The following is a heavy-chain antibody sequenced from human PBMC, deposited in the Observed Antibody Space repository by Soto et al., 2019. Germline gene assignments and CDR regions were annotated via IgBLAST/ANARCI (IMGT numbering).Heavy chain of an antibody. CDR3: VRTARQGAVAPHWFDR. V-gene: IGHV1-18*01. J-gene: IGHJ5*02. D-gene: IGHD2-21*02. Sequence: ASVKVSCKASGYTFATYGFSWVRQAPGQGLEWMGWISASNGNTNYAQKLRGRVTMTTDTSTSTAYMELRSLRSDDTAVYYCVRTARQGAVAPHWFDRWGQGTQVTVSS. CDR1: GYTFATYG. CDR2: ISASNGNT.